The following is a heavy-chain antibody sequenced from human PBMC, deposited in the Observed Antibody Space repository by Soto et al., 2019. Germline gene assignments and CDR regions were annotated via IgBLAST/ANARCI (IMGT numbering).Heavy chain of an antibody. Sequence: QVQLVESGGGVVQPGRSLRLSCAASGFTFSSYGMHWVHQAPGKGLEWVAVIWYDGSNKYYADSVKGRFTISRENSKNTLYLHMNSLRAEDTAVYYCAREHCSSTSCYPYYYYGMDVWGQGTTVTVSS. D-gene: IGHD2-2*01. CDR3: AREHCSSTSCYPYYYYGMDV. J-gene: IGHJ6*02. CDR2: IWYDGSNK. CDR1: GFTFSSYG. V-gene: IGHV3-33*01.